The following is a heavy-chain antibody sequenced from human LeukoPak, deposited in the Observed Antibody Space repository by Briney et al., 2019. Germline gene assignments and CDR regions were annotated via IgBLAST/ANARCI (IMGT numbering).Heavy chain of an antibody. CDR2: IRYDGSNK. CDR1: GFTFSSYE. V-gene: IGHV3-30*02. CDR3: AKVDY. J-gene: IGHJ4*02. Sequence: PEGSLRLSCAASGFTFSSYEMNWVRQAPGKGLEWVAFIRYDGSNKYYADSVKGRFTISRDNSKSTLYLQMNSLRAEDTAVYYCAKVDYWGQGTLVTVSS.